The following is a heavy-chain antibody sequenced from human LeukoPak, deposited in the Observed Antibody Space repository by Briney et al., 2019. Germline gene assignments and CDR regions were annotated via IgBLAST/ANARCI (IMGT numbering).Heavy chain of an antibody. CDR1: GGSISSYY. CDR3: ARPGVGATLVDAFDI. CDR2: IYYTGST. J-gene: IGHJ3*02. D-gene: IGHD1-26*01. V-gene: IGHV4-59*08. Sequence: SETLSLTCTVSGGSISSYYWSWIRQPPGKGLEWIGFIYYTGSTNYNPSLKSRVTISVDTSKNQFSLKLSSVTAADTAVYYCARPGVGATLVDAFDIRGQGTMVTVSS.